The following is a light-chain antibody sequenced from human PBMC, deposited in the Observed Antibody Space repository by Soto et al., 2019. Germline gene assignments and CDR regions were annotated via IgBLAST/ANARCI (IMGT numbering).Light chain of an antibody. CDR3: QVWDSSTWV. V-gene: IGLV3-9*01. J-gene: IGLJ3*02. Sequence: SSELTQPLSVSVAQGQTARINCGGDNIGSKSVHWYQQKPGQAPVRVIYRDNNRPSGIPERFSGSNSGNAATLTISRAQAGDEADYYCQVWDSSTWVFGGGTKLTVL. CDR2: RDN. CDR1: NIGSKS.